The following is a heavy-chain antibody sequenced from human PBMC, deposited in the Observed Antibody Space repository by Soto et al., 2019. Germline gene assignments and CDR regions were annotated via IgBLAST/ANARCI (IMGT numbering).Heavy chain of an antibody. J-gene: IGHJ5*02. Sequence: TLSLTCTVSGGSISSAGYYWSWIRQHPGKGLEWIGYISYSGSTNYNPSLKSRVTVSVDTSKNQFSLKLTSVTAADTAVYYCARGLQPPSWFDPWGQGTLLTVSS. CDR3: ARGLQPPSWFDP. CDR2: ISYSGST. V-gene: IGHV4-31*03. D-gene: IGHD1-1*01. CDR1: GGSISSAGYY.